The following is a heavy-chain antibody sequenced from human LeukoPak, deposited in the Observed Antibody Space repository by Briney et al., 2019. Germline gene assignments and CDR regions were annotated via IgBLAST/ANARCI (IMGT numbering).Heavy chain of an antibody. Sequence: PGGSLRLSCAASGFTFSSYAMSWVRQAPGKGLEWVSTISNSGDSTYYAVSVKGRFTVSRDNSKNTLYLQMNSLRAEDTAVYYCAKGNHVSCYSPLDYWGQGTLVTVSS. CDR1: GFTFSSYA. CDR3: AKGNHVSCYSPLDY. CDR2: ISNSGDST. V-gene: IGHV3-23*01. D-gene: IGHD2-15*01. J-gene: IGHJ4*02.